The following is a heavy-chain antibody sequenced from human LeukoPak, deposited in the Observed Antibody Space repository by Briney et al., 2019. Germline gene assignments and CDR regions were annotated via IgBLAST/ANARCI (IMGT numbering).Heavy chain of an antibody. Sequence: GGSLRLSCAASGFSFSNYWMSWVRQAPGEGLEWVANIKQDGSEKYYVDSVKGRFTISRDNAKNSLYLQMNSLKVEDTALYYCAREVGTIGYYYYYMDVWGKGTTVAVSS. D-gene: IGHD1-14*01. V-gene: IGHV3-7*03. CDR2: IKQDGSEK. J-gene: IGHJ6*03. CDR1: GFSFSNYW. CDR3: AREVGTIGYYYYYMDV.